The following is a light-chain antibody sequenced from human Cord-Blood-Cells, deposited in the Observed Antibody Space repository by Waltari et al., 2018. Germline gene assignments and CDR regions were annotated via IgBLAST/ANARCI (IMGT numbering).Light chain of an antibody. CDR3: QVWDSSSDHRWV. CDR1: NLGSNS. Sequence: SYVLTQSPPVSVAPGKTARITCGGNNLGSNSVHWYQQKPGTAPVLVIYYDSDRPSGIPERFSGSNSGNTATLTISRVEAGDEADYYCQVWDSSSDHRWVFGGGTKLTVL. CDR2: YDS. J-gene: IGLJ3*02. V-gene: IGLV3-21*04.